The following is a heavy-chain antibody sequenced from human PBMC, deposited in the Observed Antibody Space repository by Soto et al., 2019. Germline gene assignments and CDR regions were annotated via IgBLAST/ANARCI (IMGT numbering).Heavy chain of an antibody. CDR3: AREMQPEYYDSSGYYSAYYYYGMDV. CDR2: IIPIFGTA. Sequence: SVKVSCKASGGTFSSYAISWVRQAPGQGLEWMGGIIPIFGTANYAQKFQGRVTITADESTSTAYMELSSLRSEDTAVYYCAREMQPEYYDSSGYYSAYYYYGMDVWC. D-gene: IGHD3-22*01. CDR1: GGTFSSYA. V-gene: IGHV1-69*13. J-gene: IGHJ6*02.